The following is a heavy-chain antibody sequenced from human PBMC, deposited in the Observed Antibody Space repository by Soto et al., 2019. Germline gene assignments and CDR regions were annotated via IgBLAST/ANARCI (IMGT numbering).Heavy chain of an antibody. CDR2: IWYDGSNK. V-gene: IGHV3-33*01. Sequence: PGGSMRLSCAASGFTFSSYGMHCVRQAPGKGLEWVAVIWYDGSNKYYADSVKGRFTISRDNSKNTLYLQMNSLRAEDTAVYYCAREGRYYIRGSYRYPSGPNDAFDIWGQGTMVTVSS. CDR1: GFTFSSYG. CDR3: AREGRYYIRGSYRYPSGPNDAFDI. J-gene: IGHJ3*02. D-gene: IGHD3-16*02.